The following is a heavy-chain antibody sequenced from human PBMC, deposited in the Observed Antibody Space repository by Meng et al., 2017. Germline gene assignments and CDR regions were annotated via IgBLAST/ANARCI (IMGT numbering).Heavy chain of an antibody. CDR3: ASRSLGLQH. CDR1: GGSISSGGYD. D-gene: IGHD5/OR15-5a*01. V-gene: IGHV4-31*03. Sequence: QLQLKESGPVLVTPAQTPALTCTVSGGSISSGGYDWSWIRQHPGKGLEWIGYIYYSGSTYYNPSLKSRVTISVDTSKNQFSLKLSSVTAADTAVYYCASRSLGLQHWGQGTLVTVSS. J-gene: IGHJ1*01. CDR2: IYYSGST.